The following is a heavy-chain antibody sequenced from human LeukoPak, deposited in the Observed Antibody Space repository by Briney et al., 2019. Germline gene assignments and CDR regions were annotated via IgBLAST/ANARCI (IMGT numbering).Heavy chain of an antibody. V-gene: IGHV4-4*09. Sequence: PSETLSLTCTVSGGSISSYYWSWIRQPPGKGLEWIGYIYTSGSTNYNPSLKSRVTISVDTSKNQFSLKLSSVTAADTAVYYCARATNSGYASNRLFDYWGQGTLVTVSS. CDR3: ARATNSGYASNRLFDY. CDR2: IYTSGST. D-gene: IGHD5-12*01. CDR1: GGSISSYY. J-gene: IGHJ4*02.